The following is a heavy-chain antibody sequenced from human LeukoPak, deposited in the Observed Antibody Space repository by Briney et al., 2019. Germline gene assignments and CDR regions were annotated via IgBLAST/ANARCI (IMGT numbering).Heavy chain of an antibody. CDR1: GFTFDDSG. CDR2: ISWDSASI. Sequence: PGGSLRLSCVASGFTFDDSGMHWVRQAPGKGLEWVSGISWDSASIAYADSVKGRFTVSRDNAKKSLYVEMNSLRVEDTAFYYCAKADSKYWNRPLDYWGQGTLLTVSS. CDR3: AKADSKYWNRPLDY. D-gene: IGHD1/OR15-1a*01. V-gene: IGHV3-9*01. J-gene: IGHJ4*02.